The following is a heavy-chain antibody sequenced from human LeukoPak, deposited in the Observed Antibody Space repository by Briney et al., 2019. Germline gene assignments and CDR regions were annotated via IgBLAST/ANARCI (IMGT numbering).Heavy chain of an antibody. J-gene: IGHJ4*02. CDR2: IYSGGST. V-gene: IGHV3-53*01. CDR3: ARATYDFWSGPNFDY. Sequence: GGSLRLSCAASGFTVSSNYMSWVRQAPGKGLEWVAVIYSGGSTYYADSVKGRFTISRDNSKNTLYLQMNSLRAEDTAVYYCARATYDFWSGPNFDYWGQGTLVTVSS. D-gene: IGHD3-3*01. CDR1: GFTVSSNY.